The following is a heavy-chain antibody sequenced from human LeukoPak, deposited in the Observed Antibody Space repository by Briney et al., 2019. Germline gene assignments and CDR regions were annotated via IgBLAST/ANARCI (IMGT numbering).Heavy chain of an antibody. CDR3: ARTTMVRGTYYMDV. Sequence: SETLSLTCNVSGGSISNRAYYWAWIRQPPGKGLEWIGSVFYSGSTYSNPSLKSRVTISVDTSKNQFSLKLSSVTAADTAVYYCARTTMVRGTYYMDVWGKGTTVTVSS. CDR2: VFYSGST. D-gene: IGHD3-10*01. J-gene: IGHJ6*03. V-gene: IGHV4-39*07. CDR1: GGSISNRAYY.